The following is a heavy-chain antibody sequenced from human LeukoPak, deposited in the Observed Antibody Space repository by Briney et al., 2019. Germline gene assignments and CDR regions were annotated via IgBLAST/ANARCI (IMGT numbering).Heavy chain of an antibody. CDR3: ARDSRYSSGSPRDWFDP. J-gene: IGHJ5*02. Sequence: KTSETLSLTCTVSGGSISSGDYYWSWIRQPPGKGLEWIGDIYYSGSTYYNPSLKSRVTISVDTSKNQFSLKLSSVTAADTAVYYCARDSRYSSGSPRDWFDPWGQGTLVTVSS. CDR2: IYYSGST. D-gene: IGHD3-22*01. V-gene: IGHV4-30-4*08. CDR1: GGSISSGDYY.